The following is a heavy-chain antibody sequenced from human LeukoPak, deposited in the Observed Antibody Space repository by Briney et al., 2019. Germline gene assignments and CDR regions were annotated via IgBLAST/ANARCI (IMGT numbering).Heavy chain of an antibody. CDR2: IIPILGIA. D-gene: IGHD4-23*01. CDR3: ARPSLDYGGIDAFDF. CDR1: GGTFSSYA. Sequence: ASVKVSCKASGGTFSSYAISWVRQAPGQGLEWMGRIIPILGIANYAQKFQGRVTITADKSTSTAYMELSSLRSEDTAVYYCARPSLDYGGIDAFDFWGQGTLVTVSS. J-gene: IGHJ3*01. V-gene: IGHV1-69*04.